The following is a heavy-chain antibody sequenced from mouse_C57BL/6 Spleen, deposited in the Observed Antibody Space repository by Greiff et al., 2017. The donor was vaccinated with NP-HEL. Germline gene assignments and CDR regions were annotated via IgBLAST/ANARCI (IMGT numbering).Heavy chain of an antibody. CDR1: GYSITSGYY. V-gene: IGHV3-6*01. D-gene: IGHD2-3*01. CDR2: ISYDGSN. J-gene: IGHJ3*01. Sequence: DVQLQESGPGLVKPSQSLSLTCSVTGYSITSGYYWNWIRQFPGNKLEWMGYISYDGSNNYNPSLKNRISITRDTSKNQFFLKLNSVTTEDTATYYCAREDGYYVGFAYWGQGTLVTVSA. CDR3: AREDGYYVGFAY.